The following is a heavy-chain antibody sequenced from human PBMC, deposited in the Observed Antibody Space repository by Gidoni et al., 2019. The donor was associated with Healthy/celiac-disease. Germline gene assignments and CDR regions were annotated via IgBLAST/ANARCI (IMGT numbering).Heavy chain of an antibody. J-gene: IGHJ4*02. CDR2: IYYSGSN. CDR3: ARVVVATSRQFDY. D-gene: IGHD5-12*01. V-gene: IGHV4-31*03. CDR1: GGSTSSACYY. Sequence: QVHLQESGPGLVKPSQTLSLTCTVSGGSTSSACYYWCWVREHPGKGLGWIGYIYYSGSNYYNPSLKSRITISVDTSKNQLSLKMSSVTDADTDVDYCARVVVATSRQFDYWGQGTLVTVSS.